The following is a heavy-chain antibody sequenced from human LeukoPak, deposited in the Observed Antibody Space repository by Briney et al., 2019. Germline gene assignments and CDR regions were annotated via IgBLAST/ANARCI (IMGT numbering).Heavy chain of an antibody. D-gene: IGHD1-26*01. Sequence: SETLSLTCTVSGGSISSYYWSWIRQPAGKGLEWIGRIYTSGSTSYNPSLKSRVTMSVDTSKNQLSLKLSSVTAADTAVYYCARVGSWGTYFDYWGQGTLATVSS. J-gene: IGHJ4*02. V-gene: IGHV4-4*07. CDR2: IYTSGST. CDR3: ARVGSWGTYFDY. CDR1: GGSISSYY.